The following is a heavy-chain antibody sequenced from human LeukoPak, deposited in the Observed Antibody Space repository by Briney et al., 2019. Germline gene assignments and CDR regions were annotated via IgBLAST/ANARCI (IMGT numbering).Heavy chain of an antibody. J-gene: IGHJ4*02. Sequence: GGSLRLSCAASGFTFSSYGMHWVRQAPGKGLEWVAVISYDGSNKYYADSVKGRFTISRDNSKNTLYLQMNSLRAEDTAVYYCAKESARGRHSNYVRYYDYWGQGTLVTVSS. CDR1: GFTFSSYG. D-gene: IGHD4-11*01. V-gene: IGHV3-30*18. CDR2: ISYDGSNK. CDR3: AKESARGRHSNYVRYYDY.